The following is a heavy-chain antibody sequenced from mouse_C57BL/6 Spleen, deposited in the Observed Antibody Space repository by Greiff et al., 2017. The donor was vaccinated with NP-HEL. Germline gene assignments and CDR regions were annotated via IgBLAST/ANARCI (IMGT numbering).Heavy chain of an antibody. J-gene: IGHJ2*01. CDR2: IDPANGDT. CDR1: GFNLKDDY. D-gene: IGHD1-1*01. CDR3: TTWGYYGSSRPFGY. V-gene: IGHV14-4*01. Sequence: EVQLQQSGAELVRPGASVKLSCTASGFNLKDDYMHWVKQRPEQGLEWIGWIDPANGDTEYASKFQGKATITADTSSNTAYLQLSSLTSEDTAVYYCTTWGYYGSSRPFGYWGQGTTLTVSS.